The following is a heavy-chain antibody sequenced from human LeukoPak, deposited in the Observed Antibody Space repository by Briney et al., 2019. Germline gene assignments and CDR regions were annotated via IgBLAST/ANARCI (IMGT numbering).Heavy chain of an antibody. CDR2: IPSSGRLT. CDR1: GFTFNSYN. Sequence: GVSLRLSCVASGFTFNSYNMNWVRHAPGKGLEWVSYIPSSGRLTYSADSAKGRFIVSKDNAKNSLYLQLNSLRDEDTAVYYCARVYYDSSGYYYAVDIWGQGTMVTVSS. CDR3: ARVYYDSSGYYYAVDI. V-gene: IGHV3-48*02. J-gene: IGHJ3*02. D-gene: IGHD3-22*01.